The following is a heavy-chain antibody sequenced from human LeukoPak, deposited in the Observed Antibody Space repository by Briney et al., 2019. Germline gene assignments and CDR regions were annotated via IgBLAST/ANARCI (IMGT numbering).Heavy chain of an antibody. CDR1: GYTFTSYG. J-gene: IGHJ5*02. V-gene: IGHV1-18*01. CDR3: ATDRRYCSGGSCYEDWFDP. D-gene: IGHD2-15*01. CDR2: ISAYNGNT. Sequence: ASVKVSCKASGYTFTSYGISLVRQAPGQGLEWMGWISAYNGNTNYAQKLQGRVTMTTDTSTSTAYMELRSLRSDDTAVYYCATDRRYCSGGSCYEDWFDPWGQGTLVTVSS.